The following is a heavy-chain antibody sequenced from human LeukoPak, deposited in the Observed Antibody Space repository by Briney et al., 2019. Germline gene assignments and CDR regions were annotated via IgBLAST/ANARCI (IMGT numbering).Heavy chain of an antibody. CDR1: GFTFSSYG. Sequence: GWSLRLSCAASGFTFSSYGMHWVRQAPGKGLEWVAVIWYDGSNKYYADSVKGRFTISRDNSKNTLYLQMNSLRAEDTAVYYCARAPLRYFDWLLVYWGQGTPVTVSS. CDR2: IWYDGSNK. J-gene: IGHJ4*02. CDR3: ARAPLRYFDWLLVY. D-gene: IGHD3-9*01. V-gene: IGHV3-33*01.